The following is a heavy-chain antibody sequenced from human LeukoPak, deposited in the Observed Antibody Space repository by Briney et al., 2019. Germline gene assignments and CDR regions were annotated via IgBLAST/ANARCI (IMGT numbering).Heavy chain of an antibody. Sequence: SETLSLTCTVSGGSISSGHYFWTWIRQPAGKGLEWIGRIYTSGSTNYNPSLKSRVTISLDTSKNQFSLNLNSVTAADTAVYYCASSTIFGVVANWFDPWGQGMLDTVSS. CDR2: IYTSGST. D-gene: IGHD3-3*01. J-gene: IGHJ5*02. V-gene: IGHV4-61*02. CDR3: ASSTIFGVVANWFDP. CDR1: GGSISSGHYF.